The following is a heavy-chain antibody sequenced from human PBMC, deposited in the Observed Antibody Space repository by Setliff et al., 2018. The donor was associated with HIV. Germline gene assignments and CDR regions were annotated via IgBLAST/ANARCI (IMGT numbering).Heavy chain of an antibody. CDR3: ARVDPYSSGFYGY. D-gene: IGHD3-22*01. V-gene: IGHV1-46*01. J-gene: IGHJ4*02. CDR2: LNPSGGST. Sequence: ASVKVSCKASGYSFTGHYIHWVRQAPGQGLEWMGILNPSGGSTTYALKFQGRVTMTSDTSTSTVYMELSSLRSEDTALYYCARVDPYSSGFYGYWGQGTLVTVSS. CDR1: GYSFTGHY.